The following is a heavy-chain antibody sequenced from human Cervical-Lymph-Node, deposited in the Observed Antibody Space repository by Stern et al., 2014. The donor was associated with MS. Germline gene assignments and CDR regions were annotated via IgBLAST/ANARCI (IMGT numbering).Heavy chain of an antibody. D-gene: IGHD4-17*01. V-gene: IGHV3-21*01. Sequence: EVQLVESGGGLVKPGESLRLSCDASGFTFSHYSINWVRQAPGKGLEWFSSISNNSTHTYYAASVEGRFTISRDSAKDSVSLHMVSLRAEDTAVYYCARARVGDYARSPHLDSWGQGTLVTVSS. CDR1: GFTFSHYS. J-gene: IGHJ4*02. CDR2: ISNNSTHT. CDR3: ARARVGDYARSPHLDS.